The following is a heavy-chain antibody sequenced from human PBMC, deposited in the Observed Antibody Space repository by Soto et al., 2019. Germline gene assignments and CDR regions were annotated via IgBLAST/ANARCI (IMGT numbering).Heavy chain of an antibody. CDR2: IYYSGST. Sequence: SETLSLTCTVSGGSISSGGYYWSWIRQHPGKGLEWIGYIYYSGSTYYNPSLKSRVTISVDTSKDQFSLKLSSVTAADTAVYYCARDPIITMMPFDIWGQGTMVTVSS. J-gene: IGHJ3*02. CDR1: GGSISSGGYY. V-gene: IGHV4-31*03. D-gene: IGHD3-22*01. CDR3: ARDPIITMMPFDI.